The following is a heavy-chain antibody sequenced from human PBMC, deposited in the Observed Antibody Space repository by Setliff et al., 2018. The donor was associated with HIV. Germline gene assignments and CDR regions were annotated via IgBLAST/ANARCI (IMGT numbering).Heavy chain of an antibody. Sequence: ASVKVSCKVSGYTLNEVSIHWVRQAPGKRPEWMGGFDPEHGKTIYAQKLQGRVTMTEDTSTDIASMELSSLRSGDTAVYYCATGTWGYDAFDIWGQGTLVTVSS. CDR1: GYTLNEVS. D-gene: IGHD7-27*01. V-gene: IGHV1-24*01. CDR3: ATGTWGYDAFDI. CDR2: FDPEHGKT. J-gene: IGHJ3*02.